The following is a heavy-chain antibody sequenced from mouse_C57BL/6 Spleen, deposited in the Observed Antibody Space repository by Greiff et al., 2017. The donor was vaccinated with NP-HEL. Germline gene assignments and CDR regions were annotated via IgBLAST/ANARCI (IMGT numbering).Heavy chain of an antibody. V-gene: IGHV2-6-1*01. J-gene: IGHJ4*01. CDR3: ARQTTVVADYYAMDY. CDR2: IWSDGST. Sequence: VKLVESGPGLVAPSQSLSITCTVSGFSLTSYGVHWVRQPPGKGLEWLVVIWSDGSTTYNSALKSRLSISKDNSKSQVFLKMNSLQTDDTAMYYCARQTTVVADYYAMDYWGQGTSVTVSS. CDR1: GFSLTSYG. D-gene: IGHD1-1*01.